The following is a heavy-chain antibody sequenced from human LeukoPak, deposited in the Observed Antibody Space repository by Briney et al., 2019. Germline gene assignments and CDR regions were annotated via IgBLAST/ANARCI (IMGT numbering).Heavy chain of an antibody. J-gene: IGHJ6*03. CDR1: GFTFSTYG. D-gene: IGHD6-13*01. CDR3: ASIAAAGTIFYYYYMDV. CDR2: ISGSGGST. Sequence: GGSLRLSCEASGFTFSTYGMSWVRQAPGKGLEWVSAISGSGGSTYYADSVKGRVTISRDNSKNTLYLQMNSLRAEDTAVYYCASIAAAGTIFYYYYMDVWGKGTTVTISS. V-gene: IGHV3-23*01.